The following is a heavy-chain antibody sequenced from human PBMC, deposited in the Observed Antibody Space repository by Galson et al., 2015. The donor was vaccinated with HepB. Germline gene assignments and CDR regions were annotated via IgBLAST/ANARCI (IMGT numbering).Heavy chain of an antibody. Sequence: SLRLSCAASNFIFRDYWMAWVRQAPGKGPEWVANINQDGSAPYYVDSVKGRFTISRDNAKDSFYLQMNILRAEDTAVYYCARDYRKVFDYWGRGTLVTVSS. D-gene: IGHD4-11*01. J-gene: IGHJ4*02. V-gene: IGHV3-7*01. CDR2: INQDGSAP. CDR1: NFIFRDYW. CDR3: ARDYRKVFDY.